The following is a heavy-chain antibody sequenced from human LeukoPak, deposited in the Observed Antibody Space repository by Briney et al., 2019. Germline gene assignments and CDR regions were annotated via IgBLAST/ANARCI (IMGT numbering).Heavy chain of an antibody. CDR2: IDHTGST. CDR3: ARGRYNYALEDYFDY. J-gene: IGHJ4*02. V-gene: IGHV4-59*01. Sequence: SETLSLTCSVSDDSISIYYWSWIRQPPGKGLERIGYIDHTGSTNYNPSLNSRVTISRDTSKNHFSLELSSVTAADTAVYFCARGRYNYALEDYFDYWGQGTLVTVSS. D-gene: IGHD5-18*01. CDR1: DDSISIYY.